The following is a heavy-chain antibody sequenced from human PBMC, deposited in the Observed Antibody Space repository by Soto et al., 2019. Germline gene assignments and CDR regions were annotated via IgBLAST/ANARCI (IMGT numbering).Heavy chain of an antibody. CDR3: AREQQLGLVDAFDI. CDR2: INTDGSST. V-gene: IGHV3-74*01. CDR1: GFTFSSYW. J-gene: IGHJ3*02. D-gene: IGHD6-13*01. Sequence: EVQLVESGGGLVQPGGSLRLSCAASGFTFSSYWMHWVRQAPGKGLVWVSRINTDGSSTSYADSVKGRFTISRDNAKNTLYLQMNSLRAEDTAVYYCAREQQLGLVDAFDIWGQGTMVTVSS.